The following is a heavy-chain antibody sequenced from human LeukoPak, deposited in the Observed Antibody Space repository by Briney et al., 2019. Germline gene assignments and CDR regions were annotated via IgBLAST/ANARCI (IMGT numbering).Heavy chain of an antibody. J-gene: IGHJ4*02. CDR3: AKRYNWNPKIDY. CDR2: ISGSGGST. D-gene: IGHD1-20*01. V-gene: IGHV3-23*01. CDR1: GFTFSSYA. Sequence: PGGSLRLSCAASGFTFSSYAMSWVRQAPGKGLEWVSGISGSGGSTFYADSVKGRFAISRDNSKSTMYLQMNSLRAEDTAVYYCAKRYNWNPKIDYWGQGTLVTVSS.